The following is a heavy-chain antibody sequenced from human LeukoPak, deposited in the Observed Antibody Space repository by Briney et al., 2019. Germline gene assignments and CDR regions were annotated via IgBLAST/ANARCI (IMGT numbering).Heavy chain of an antibody. CDR1: GFTFSSCW. Sequence: GGSLRLSCAASGFTFSSCWMHWVRQAPGKGLMWVSRIKSDGSETSYADSVKGRFTISRDNARNTLYLQMNSLRPEDTAIYYCASDRVFYGLDVWGQGTTVTVSS. J-gene: IGHJ6*02. CDR3: ASDRVFYGLDV. V-gene: IGHV3-74*01. CDR2: IKSDGSET.